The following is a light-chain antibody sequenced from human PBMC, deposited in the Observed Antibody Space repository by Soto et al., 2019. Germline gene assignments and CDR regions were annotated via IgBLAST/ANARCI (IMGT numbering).Light chain of an antibody. CDR3: CSHSASIHWV. Sequence: QSVLTQPASVSGSPGQSITISCTGTSSDVGGYNFVSWYQQHPGNAPKLIIHEVLNRPSGVSSRFSGSKSGNTASLTISGLQADDDAVYYCCSHSASIHWVFGGGTKLTVL. CDR2: EVL. V-gene: IGLV2-14*03. J-gene: IGLJ3*02. CDR1: SSDVGGYNF.